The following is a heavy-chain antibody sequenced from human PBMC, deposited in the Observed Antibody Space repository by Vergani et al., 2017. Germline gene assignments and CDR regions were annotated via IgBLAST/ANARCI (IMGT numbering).Heavy chain of an antibody. CDR3: ARASLRALVGYYYYMDV. J-gene: IGHJ6*03. V-gene: IGHV4-30-2*01. D-gene: IGHD3-16*02. CDR2: IFPSGNS. Sequence: QLQLQESGSGLVKPSQTLSLTCAVSGDSITNGGFSWNWIRQPPGKGPEWIGYIFPSGNSDYNPSLKNRVSISLDKSKNQLSLWVNSVTAADTAVYFCARASLRALVGYYYYMDVWGKGKTVVVS. CDR1: GDSITNGGFS.